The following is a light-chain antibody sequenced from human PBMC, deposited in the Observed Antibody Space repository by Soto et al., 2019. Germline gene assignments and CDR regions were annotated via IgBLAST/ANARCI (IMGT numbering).Light chain of an antibody. J-gene: IGLJ1*01. V-gene: IGLV2-14*01. CDR3: SSYRTGGPFV. CDR1: SSDVGGYNY. Sequence: QSVLTQPASVSGSPGQSIAISSTGTSSDVGGYNYVSWYQQLPGKAPKLLISEVSNRPSGVSHRFSGSKSGNTAPLTISGLQAEDEADYYCSSYRTGGPFVFGTGTKVTVL. CDR2: EVS.